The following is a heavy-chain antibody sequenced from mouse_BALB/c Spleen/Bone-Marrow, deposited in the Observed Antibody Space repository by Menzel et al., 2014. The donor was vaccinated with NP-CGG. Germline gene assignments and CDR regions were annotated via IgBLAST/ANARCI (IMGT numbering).Heavy chain of an antibody. D-gene: IGHD1-1*01. Sequence: QVQLQQSGAEFVKPGASVKASCKASGYTFTNYWMQWVKQRPGQGLEWIGEIEPSDSYTNYNQDFKGKATLTVGKSSSTAYMQLSSLTSEDSAVYYCARGRTTVVSDYWGQGTSLTVSS. CDR1: GYTFTNYW. V-gene: IGHV1-69*02. CDR2: IEPSDSYT. J-gene: IGHJ2*02. CDR3: ARGRTTVVSDY.